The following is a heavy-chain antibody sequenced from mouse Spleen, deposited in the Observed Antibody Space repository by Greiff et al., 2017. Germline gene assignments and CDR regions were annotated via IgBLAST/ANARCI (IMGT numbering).Heavy chain of an antibody. CDR3: ARNPNYYGSSYGFGAY. J-gene: IGHJ3*01. D-gene: IGHD1-1*01. CDR1: GFSLTNYA. CDR2: IWSDGST. V-gene: IGHV2-4-1*01. Sequence: QVQLKESGPGLVAPSQSLSITCTVSGFSLTNYAVHWVRQSPGKGLEWLGVIWSDGSTDYNAAFISRLSISKDNSKSQVFFKMNSLQADDTAIYYCARNPNYYGSSYGFGAYWGQGTLVTVSA.